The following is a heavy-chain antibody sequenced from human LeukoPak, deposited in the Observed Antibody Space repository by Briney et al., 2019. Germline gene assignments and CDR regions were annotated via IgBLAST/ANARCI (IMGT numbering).Heavy chain of an antibody. CDR1: GGSISSSSYY. D-gene: IGHD2-15*01. V-gene: IGHV4-39*07. Sequence: SETLSLTCTVSGGSISSSSYYWGWIRQPPGKGLEWIGSIYYSGSTYYNPSLKSRVTISVDTSKNQFSLKLSSVTAADTAVYYCARDAGYCSGGSCPRYYYYMDVWGKGTTVTASS. J-gene: IGHJ6*03. CDR2: IYYSGST. CDR3: ARDAGYCSGGSCPRYYYYMDV.